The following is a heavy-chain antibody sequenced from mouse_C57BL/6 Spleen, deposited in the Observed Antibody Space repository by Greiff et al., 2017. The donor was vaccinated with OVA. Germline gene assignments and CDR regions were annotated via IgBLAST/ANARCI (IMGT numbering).Heavy chain of an antibody. CDR1: GYTFTGYW. CDR2: ILPGSGST. CDR3: AGGTNWFGY. J-gene: IGHJ3*01. D-gene: IGHD1-3*01. V-gene: IGHV1-9*01. Sequence: VKLMESGAELMKPGASVKLSCKAPGYTFTGYWIEWVKQRPGHGLEWIGEILPGSGSTHSNEKFKGKATFTADTSSNTAYMQVGSLATEDSAIYYCAGGTNWFGYWGQGTLVTVSA.